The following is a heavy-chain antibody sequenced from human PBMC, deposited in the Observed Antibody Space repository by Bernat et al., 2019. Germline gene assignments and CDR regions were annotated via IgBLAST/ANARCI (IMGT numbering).Heavy chain of an antibody. CDR2: ISYDGSNK. D-gene: IGHD3-3*01. J-gene: IGHJ6*04. CDR1: GFTFSSYG. CDR3: AEDDYDLWSGYSYSYYYYGMDV. Sequence: QVQLVESGGGVVQPGRSLRLSCAASGFTFSSYGMHWVRQAPGKGLVWVAVISYDGSNKYYADSVKGRFTISRDNSKNTLYLQMNSLRAEDTAVYYCAEDDYDLWSGYSYSYYYYGMDVWGKGTTVTVSS. V-gene: IGHV3-30*18.